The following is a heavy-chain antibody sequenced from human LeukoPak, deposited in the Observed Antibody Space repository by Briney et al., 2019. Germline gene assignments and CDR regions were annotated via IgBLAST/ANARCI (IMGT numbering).Heavy chain of an antibody. CDR3: ARGRRVYTSSAVDY. V-gene: IGHV1-2*02. J-gene: IGHJ4*02. CDR1: GYTFTGYY. CDR2: INPNNGGT. D-gene: IGHD6-6*01. Sequence: ASVKVSCKASGYTFTGYYMHWVRQAPGQGLEWMGWINPNNGGTNYAQKFQGRVTLTRDTSISTAYMELSSLRSDDTAVYYCARGRRVYTSSAVDYWGQGTLVTVSS.